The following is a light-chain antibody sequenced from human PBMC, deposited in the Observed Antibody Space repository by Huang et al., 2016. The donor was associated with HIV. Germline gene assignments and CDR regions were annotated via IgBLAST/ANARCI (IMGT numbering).Light chain of an antibody. V-gene: IGKV1-6*01. Sequence: AIQMTQSPSSLSASVGDRVTITCRASQGIRSDLGWYQQKPGKAPKLLIYAASSLQSGVPSRFSVSGSGTDFTLTIASLQPEDFATYYCLQDFNYPWTFGQGTKVEIK. CDR2: AAS. J-gene: IGKJ1*01. CDR1: QGIRSD. CDR3: LQDFNYPWT.